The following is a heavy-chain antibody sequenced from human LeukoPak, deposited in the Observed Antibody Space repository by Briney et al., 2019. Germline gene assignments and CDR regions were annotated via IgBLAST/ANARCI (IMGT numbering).Heavy chain of an antibody. Sequence: SVKVSCKASGGTFSSYAFSWVRQAPGQGLEWMGGIIPIVGTTNYAQMFQGRATITADESTSTAYMELSSLRSEDTAVYYCARGGYYYDSSGYSHLPDYWGQGTLVTVSA. CDR3: ARGGYYYDSSGYSHLPDY. D-gene: IGHD3-22*01. J-gene: IGHJ4*02. V-gene: IGHV1-69*13. CDR1: GGTFSSYA. CDR2: IIPIVGTT.